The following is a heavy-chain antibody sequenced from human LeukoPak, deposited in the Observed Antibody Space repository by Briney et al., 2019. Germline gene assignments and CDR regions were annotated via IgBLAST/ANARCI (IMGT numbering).Heavy chain of an antibody. CDR2: ISYDGSNK. J-gene: IGHJ6*02. D-gene: IGHD1-20*01. CDR1: GFTFSSYA. V-gene: IGHV3-30-3*01. CDR3: AKDNWILYTDDYYYYYGMDV. Sequence: GGSLRLSCAASGFTFSSYAMHWVRQAPGKGLEWVAVISYDGSNKYYADSVKGRFTISRDNSKNTLHLQMNSLRAEDTAVYYCAKDNWILYTDDYYYYYGMDVWGQGTTVTVSS.